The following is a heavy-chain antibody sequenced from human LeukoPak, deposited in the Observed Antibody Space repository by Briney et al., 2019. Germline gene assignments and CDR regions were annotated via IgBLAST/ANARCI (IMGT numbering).Heavy chain of an antibody. CDR2: INHSGST. Sequence: SETLSLTCAVYGGSFSGYYWSWIRQPPGKGLEWTGEINHSGSTNYNPSLESRVTISVDTSKNQFSLKLSSVTAADTAVYYCARRTPHCTNGVCYGYYYYGMDVWGQGTTVTVSS. V-gene: IGHV4-34*01. CDR1: GGSFSGYY. J-gene: IGHJ6*02. D-gene: IGHD2-8*01. CDR3: ARRTPHCTNGVCYGYYYYGMDV.